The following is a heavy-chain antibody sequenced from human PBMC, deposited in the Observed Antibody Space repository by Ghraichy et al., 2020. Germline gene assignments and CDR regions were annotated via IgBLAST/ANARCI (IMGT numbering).Heavy chain of an antibody. D-gene: IGHD1/OR15-1a*01. CDR3: ASGAGTLDY. Sequence: TLSLTCAISGVSVSSNSAAWNWIRQSPSRGLEYLGRTYYRSKWYNDYVLSVKSRIIINADTSKNQFSLQLNSVTPEDTAVYYCASGAGTLDYWGQGTLVTVSS. CDR2: TYYRSKWYN. CDR1: GVSVSSNSAA. V-gene: IGHV6-1*01. J-gene: IGHJ4*02.